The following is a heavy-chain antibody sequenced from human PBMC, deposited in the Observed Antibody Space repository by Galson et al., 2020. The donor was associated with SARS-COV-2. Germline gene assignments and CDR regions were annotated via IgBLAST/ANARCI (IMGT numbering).Heavy chain of an antibody. CDR2: TYYRSKRYS. J-gene: IGHJ4*02. D-gene: IGHD3-16*01. Sequence: SQTLSLTCAISGDSVSNNSAAWNWIRQSPSRGLEWPGRTYYRSKRYSAYAVSVKRRMTINSDTSKNLFSLQLNSATPEDTAVYYCARGPGGRFDSWGQGTLVTVSS. CDR3: ARGPGGRFDS. CDR1: GDSVSNNSAA. V-gene: IGHV6-1*01.